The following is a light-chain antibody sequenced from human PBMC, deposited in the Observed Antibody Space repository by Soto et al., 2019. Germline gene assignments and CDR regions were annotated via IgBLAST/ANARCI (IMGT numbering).Light chain of an antibody. CDR1: SSDVGAYNY. V-gene: IGLV2-14*01. CDR3: CSFTSITTYV. Sequence: QSALTQPASVSGSLGQSITISCTGTSSDVGAYNYVSWYQQQPGKAPKLMISEVSNRPSGVSNRFSGSKSGNTASLIISGLQAEDDAYYYCCSFTSITTYVFGTGTKVTVL. CDR2: EVS. J-gene: IGLJ1*01.